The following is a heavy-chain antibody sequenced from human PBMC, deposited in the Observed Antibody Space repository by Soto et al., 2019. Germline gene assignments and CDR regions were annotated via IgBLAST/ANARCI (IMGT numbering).Heavy chain of an antibody. Sequence: QVQLVESGGGVVQPGTSLRLSCAASGFTFSSYAMHWVRQAPGKGLEWMAVISYDGGNTYYADSVKGRFSISRDNSKNTLYLQMNSLTTDDTAVFYCARDLGVGAVDPPSFDSWGQGTLVTVSS. CDR2: ISYDGGNT. J-gene: IGHJ4*02. D-gene: IGHD1-26*01. CDR1: GFTFSSYA. V-gene: IGHV3-30*04. CDR3: ARDLGVGAVDPPSFDS.